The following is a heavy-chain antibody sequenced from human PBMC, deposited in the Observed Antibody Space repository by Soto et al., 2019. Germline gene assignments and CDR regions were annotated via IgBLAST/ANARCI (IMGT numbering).Heavy chain of an antibody. V-gene: IGHV3-30-3*01. CDR3: ARDRRRRSSSWYGFWIGGMDV. D-gene: IGHD6-13*01. CDR1: GFTFSSYA. J-gene: IGHJ6*02. Sequence: GGSLRLSCAASGFTFSSYAMHWVRQAPGKGLEWVAVISYDGSNKYYADSVKGRFTISRDNSKNTLYLQMNSLRAEDTAVYYCARDRRRRSSSWYGFWIGGMDVWGQGTTVTVSS. CDR2: ISYDGSNK.